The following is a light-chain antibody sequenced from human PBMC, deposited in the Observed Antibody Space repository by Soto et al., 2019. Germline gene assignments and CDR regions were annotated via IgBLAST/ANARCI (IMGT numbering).Light chain of an antibody. CDR1: ESLVYYNGEKY. CDR3: MQGSHWPYT. J-gene: IGKJ2*01. CDR2: KVS. Sequence: DVVLTQSPRSLPVTLGQPASISCRSDESLVYYNGEKYLNWFQQRPGQSPRRLISKVSNRDSGVPDRFSGSGSGTDFTLKISRVEAEDVGLYYCMQGSHWPYTFGQGTKVEIK. V-gene: IGKV2-30*01.